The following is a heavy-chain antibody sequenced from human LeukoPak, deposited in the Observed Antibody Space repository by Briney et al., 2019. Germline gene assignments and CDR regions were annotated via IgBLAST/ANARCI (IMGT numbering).Heavy chain of an antibody. CDR2: ISGSGGST. Sequence: PGGSLRLSCAASGFTFSSCAMSWVRQAPGKGLEWVSAISGSGGSTYYADSVKGRFTISRDNSKNTLYLQMNSLRAEDTAVYYCAKAAMVRGVITSYYFDYWSQGTLVTVSS. CDR3: AKAAMVRGVITSYYFDY. D-gene: IGHD3-10*01. CDR1: GFTFSSCA. J-gene: IGHJ4*02. V-gene: IGHV3-23*01.